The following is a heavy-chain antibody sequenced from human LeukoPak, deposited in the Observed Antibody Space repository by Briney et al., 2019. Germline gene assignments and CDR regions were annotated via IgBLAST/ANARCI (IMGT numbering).Heavy chain of an antibody. J-gene: IGHJ6*03. CDR3: ARSSGGVPYYYYMDV. Sequence: SETLSLTCTVSGGSISSGSYYWSWIRQPAGKGLEWIGRIYTSGSTNYNPSLESRVTISVDTSKNQFSLKLSSVTAADTAVYYCARSSGGVPYYYYMDVWGKGTTVTVSS. V-gene: IGHV4-61*02. D-gene: IGHD3-10*01. CDR1: GGSISSGSYY. CDR2: IYTSGST.